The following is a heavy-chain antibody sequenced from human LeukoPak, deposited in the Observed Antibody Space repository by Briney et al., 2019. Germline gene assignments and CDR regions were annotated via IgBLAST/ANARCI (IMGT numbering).Heavy chain of an antibody. CDR1: GFTFSSYS. CDR3: PKSGYCSSTSCYPRPYYYYGMDV. V-gene: IGHV3-23*01. D-gene: IGHD2-2*01. CDR2: ISGSGGST. Sequence: PGGSLRLSCAASGFTFSSYSMSGVRQAPGKGLEEGSAISGSGGSTYYADSVKGRFTISRDNSKNTLYLQMNSLRGEDTALYYCPKSGYCSSTSCYPRPYYYYGMDVWGKGTTVTVSS. J-gene: IGHJ6*04.